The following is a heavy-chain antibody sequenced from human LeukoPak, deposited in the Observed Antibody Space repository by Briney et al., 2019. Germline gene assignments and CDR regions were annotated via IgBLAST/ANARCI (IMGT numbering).Heavy chain of an antibody. CDR3: ARGMYNSFDY. V-gene: IGHV1-8*02. CDR2: MNPNSGNT. D-gene: IGHD1-14*01. J-gene: IGHJ4*02. Sequence: ASVKVSCKASRYTFTSYDINWVRQATGQGLEWMGWMNPNSGNTGYAQKLQGRVTMTTDTSTSTAYMELRSLRSDDTAVYYCARGMYNSFDYWGQGTLVTVSS. CDR1: RYTFTSYD.